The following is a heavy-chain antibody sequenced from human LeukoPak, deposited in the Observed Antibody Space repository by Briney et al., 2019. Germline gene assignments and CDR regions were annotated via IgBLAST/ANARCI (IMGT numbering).Heavy chain of an antibody. CDR2: IYHSGST. CDR3: ARTYYYDSRGVGMDV. V-gene: IGHV4-30-2*01. D-gene: IGHD3-22*01. J-gene: IGHJ6*02. Sequence: SQTLSLTCAVSGGSISSGGYSWSWIRQPPGTGLEWIGYIYHSGSTYYNPSLKSRVTISVDRSKNQFSLKLSSVSAADTAVYYCARTYYYDSRGVGMDVWGQGTTVTVSS. CDR1: GGSISSGGYS.